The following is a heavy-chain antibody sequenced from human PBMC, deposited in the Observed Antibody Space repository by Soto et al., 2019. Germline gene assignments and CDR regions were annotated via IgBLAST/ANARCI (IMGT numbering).Heavy chain of an antibody. CDR1: GFSLSTSGVG. V-gene: IGHV2-5*01. J-gene: IGHJ5*02. Sequence: SGPTLVNPTQALTLTCTFGGFSLSTSGVGVGWIRQPPGKALEWLALIYWNDDKRYSPSLKSRLTITKDTSKNQVVLTMTNMDPVDTATYYCAHSPLRIAAAGLNWFDPWGQGTLVTVSS. CDR2: IYWNDDK. CDR3: AHSPLRIAAAGLNWFDP. D-gene: IGHD6-13*01.